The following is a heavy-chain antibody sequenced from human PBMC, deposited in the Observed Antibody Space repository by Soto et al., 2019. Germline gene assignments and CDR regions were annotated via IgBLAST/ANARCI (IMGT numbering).Heavy chain of an antibody. Sequence: SVKVSCKASGFTFSSSAVQWVRQARGQGLEWVGWIVLGNGNTNYAQKFQGRVTITRDMSTSTAYMEVRSLTFEDTAVYYCATRIGNIGWYWLDTWGQGTLVTVSS. CDR2: IVLGNGNT. CDR1: GFTFSSSA. J-gene: IGHJ5*02. CDR3: ATRIGNIGWYWLDT. V-gene: IGHV1-58*01. D-gene: IGHD6-19*01.